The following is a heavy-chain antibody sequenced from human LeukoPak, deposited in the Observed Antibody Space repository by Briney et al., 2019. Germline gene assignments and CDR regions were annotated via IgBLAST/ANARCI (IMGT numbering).Heavy chain of an antibody. CDR1: GGSISSYY. CDR2: ISYSGST. J-gene: IGHJ5*02. CDR3: AREPGFDSSGYLNWFDP. D-gene: IGHD3-22*01. V-gene: IGHV4-59*01. Sequence: SETLSLTCTVSGGSISSYYWSWIRQPLGKGLEWIACISYSGSTKYNPSLKSRVTVSVDTSKNQLSLKLSSVTAADTAVYYCAREPGFDSSGYLNWFDPWGQGTLVTVSS.